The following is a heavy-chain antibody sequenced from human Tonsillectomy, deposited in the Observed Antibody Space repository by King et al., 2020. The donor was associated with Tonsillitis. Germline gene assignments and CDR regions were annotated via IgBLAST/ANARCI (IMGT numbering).Heavy chain of an antibody. J-gene: IGHJ4*02. V-gene: IGHV4-38-2*01. CDR3: ARMPYHYDSTGYREYYFDY. CDR2: NYHSGST. CDR1: AYSISSGYY. Sequence: VQLQESGPGLVKPSETLSLTCAVSAYSISSGYYWGWIRQPPGKGLEWIASNYHSGSTYYNPSLKSRVTISVDTSKNQFSLKLSSVTAADTAMYYCARMPYHYDSTGYREYYFDYWGQGTLVTVSS. D-gene: IGHD3-22*01.